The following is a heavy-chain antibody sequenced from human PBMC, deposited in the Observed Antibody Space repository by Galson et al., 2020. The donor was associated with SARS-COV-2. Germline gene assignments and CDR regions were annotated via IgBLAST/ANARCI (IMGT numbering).Heavy chain of an antibody. V-gene: IGHV3-30*04. J-gene: IGHJ4*02. D-gene: IGHD6-19*01. CDR1: GFTFSSYA. Sequence: GESLKISCAASGFTFSSYAMHWVRQAPGKGLEWVAVISYDGSNKYYADSVKGRFTTSRDNSKNTLYLQMNSLRAEDPAVYYCARDSIAVAPTQVDYWGQGSLVTVSS. CDR3: ARDSIAVAPTQVDY. CDR2: ISYDGSNK.